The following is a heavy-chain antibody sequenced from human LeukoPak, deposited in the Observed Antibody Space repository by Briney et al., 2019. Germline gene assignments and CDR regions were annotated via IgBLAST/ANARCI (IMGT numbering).Heavy chain of an antibody. Sequence: GASVTVSCKASGYTFTAYYIHWVRQAPGQGLEWMGWINPNSGGTNYAQKFQGRFTLTRDTSITTAYMELSRLRPDAPHVYYCAKARGLYCSSTSCYDCDVWGKGTTVTVSS. D-gene: IGHD2-2*01. CDR2: INPNSGGT. CDR3: AKARGLYCSSTSCYDCDV. J-gene: IGHJ6*04. CDR1: GYTFTAYY. V-gene: IGHV1-2*02.